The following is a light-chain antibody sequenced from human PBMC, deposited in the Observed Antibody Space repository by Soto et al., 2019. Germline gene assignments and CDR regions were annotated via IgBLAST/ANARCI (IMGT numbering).Light chain of an antibody. V-gene: IGKV3-15*01. Sequence: EIAMTQSPATLSVSPGERATLSCRASQSVSSNLAWYQQKPGQAPRLLIYGASTRATGIPARFSGSGSGTEFTLTISSLQPEDFATYYCQQSYSTPVTFGQGTRLEIK. CDR2: GAS. CDR1: QSVSSN. J-gene: IGKJ5*01. CDR3: QQSYSTPVT.